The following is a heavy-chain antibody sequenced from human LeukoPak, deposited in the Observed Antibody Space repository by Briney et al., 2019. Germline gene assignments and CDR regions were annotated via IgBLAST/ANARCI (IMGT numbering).Heavy chain of an antibody. CDR2: ISGSGYST. Sequence: GGSLGLSCAASGFTFTTYTMTWVRQAPGEGLNWISSISGSGYSTFYSESVKGRFSISRDNSKNSVYLQMTNLTAGDTAVYFCATDSSSWNIFDNWGQGTLVTVSS. CDR3: ATDSSSWNIFDN. V-gene: IGHV3-23*01. CDR1: GFTFTTYT. D-gene: IGHD2-15*01. J-gene: IGHJ4*02.